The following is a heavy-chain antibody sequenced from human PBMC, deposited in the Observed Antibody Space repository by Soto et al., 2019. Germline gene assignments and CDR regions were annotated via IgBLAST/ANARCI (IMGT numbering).Heavy chain of an antibody. CDR1: GFSFSDHY. Sequence: GGSLRLSCAASGFSFSDHYMSWIRQAPGKGLEWVSYITGSGSAIYYTDSVKGRFTISRDNAKNSLYLQMNSLRAEDTAVYYCVKFINSQSARIPVFYRDVWGKGTTVTVSS. CDR3: VKFINSQSARIPVFYRDV. D-gene: IGHD2-15*01. CDR2: ITGSGSAI. V-gene: IGHV3-11*01. J-gene: IGHJ6*03.